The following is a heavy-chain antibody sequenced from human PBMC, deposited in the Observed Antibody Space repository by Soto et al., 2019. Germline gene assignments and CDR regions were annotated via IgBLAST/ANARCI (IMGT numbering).Heavy chain of an antibody. CDR1: GGSISSSSYS. J-gene: IGHJ4*02. Sequence: QLQLQESGPGLVKPSETLSLTCTVSGGSISSSSYSWGWIRQPPGKGLEWIGTIYSGGRTYYDPSLNSPHXXSXDXXNTPFSLSLSPVTAAATALYYCARYTSTWADHFDYWGQGTLVTVSS. CDR2: IYSGGRT. D-gene: IGHD6-13*01. CDR3: ARYTSTWADHFDY. V-gene: IGHV4-39*01.